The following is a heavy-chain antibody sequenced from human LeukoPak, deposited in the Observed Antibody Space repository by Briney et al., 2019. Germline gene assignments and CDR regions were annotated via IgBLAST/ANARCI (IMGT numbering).Heavy chain of an antibody. V-gene: IGHV4-59*11. CDR3: ARDPTTVTKGLDI. J-gene: IGHJ3*02. Sequence: SETLSLTRTVSGGSISSHYWTWIRQPPGRGLEWIGYISYIGTTNYNPPLKSRLTISVDTSKKQFSLKLSSVTAADAAVYFCARDPTTVTKGLDIWGQGTIVTVSS. D-gene: IGHD4-17*01. CDR1: GGSISSHY. CDR2: ISYIGTT.